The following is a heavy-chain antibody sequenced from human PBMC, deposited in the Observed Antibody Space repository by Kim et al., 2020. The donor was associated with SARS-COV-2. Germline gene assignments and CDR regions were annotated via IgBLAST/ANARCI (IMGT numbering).Heavy chain of an antibody. Sequence: GGSLRLSCAASGFTLSSHDMSWVRQASGKGLEWVSFLNSDGSGTYYADSVKGRFTISRDNSKNTLYLQMNSLRVEDTAIYYCARGKFMSWGQGTLVTVSS. J-gene: IGHJ5*02. CDR1: GFTLSSHD. D-gene: IGHD3-10*02. CDR2: LNSDGSGT. V-gene: IGHV3-23*03. CDR3: ARGKFMS.